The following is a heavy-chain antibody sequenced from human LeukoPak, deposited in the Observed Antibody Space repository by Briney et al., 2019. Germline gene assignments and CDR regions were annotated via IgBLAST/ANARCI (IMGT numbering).Heavy chain of an antibody. Sequence: GGSLRLSCAASGFTSSSYSMNWVRQAPGKGLEWVSSISSSSRYIYYADSVKGRFTISRDNAKNSLYLQMNSLRAEDTAVYYCARAAHGDVWGKGTTVTVSS. CDR3: ARAAHGDV. CDR1: GFTSSSYS. J-gene: IGHJ6*04. V-gene: IGHV3-21*01. CDR2: ISSSSRYI.